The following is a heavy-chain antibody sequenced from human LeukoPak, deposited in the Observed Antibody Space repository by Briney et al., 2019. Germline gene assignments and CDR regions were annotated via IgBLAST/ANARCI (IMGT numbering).Heavy chain of an antibody. D-gene: IGHD3-10*01. CDR3: ARAQVRLRRGGQFDY. Sequence: PSETLSLTCAVYGGSFSGYYWSWIRQPPGKGLEWIGEINHSGSTNYNLSLKSRVTISVDTSKNQFSLKLSSVTAADTAAYYCARAQVRLRRGGQFDYWGQGTLVTVSS. CDR2: INHSGST. J-gene: IGHJ4*02. V-gene: IGHV4-34*01. CDR1: GGSFSGYY.